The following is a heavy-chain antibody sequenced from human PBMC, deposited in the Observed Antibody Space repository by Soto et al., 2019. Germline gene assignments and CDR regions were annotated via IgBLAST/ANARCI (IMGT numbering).Heavy chain of an antibody. V-gene: IGHV1-69*05. J-gene: IGHJ6*02. CDR1: GGTFSRYS. D-gene: IGHD6-13*01. CDR3: ARGSSWYFLDYYYYYGMDV. Sequence: SVKVSCKASGGTFSRYSISWVRQAPGQGLEWMGGIVPVFGTAKYSQKFQGRVTITRDTSASTAYMELSSLRSEDTAVYYCARGSSWYFLDYYYYYGMDVWGQGTTVTVSS. CDR2: IVPVFGTA.